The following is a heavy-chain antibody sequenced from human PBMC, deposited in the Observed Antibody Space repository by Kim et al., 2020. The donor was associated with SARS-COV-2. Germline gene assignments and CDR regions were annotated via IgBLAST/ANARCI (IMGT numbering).Heavy chain of an antibody. CDR2: IYYSGST. D-gene: IGHD6-13*01. CDR3: ARFAWAAAGYYYYGMDV. J-gene: IGHJ6*01. Sequence: SGTLSLTCTVSGGSISSSSYYWGWIRQPPGKGLEWIGSIYYSGSTYYNPSLKSRVTISVDTSKNQFSLKLSSVTAADTAVYYCARFAWAAAGYYYYGMDV. CDR1: GGSISSSSYY. V-gene: IGHV4-39*07.